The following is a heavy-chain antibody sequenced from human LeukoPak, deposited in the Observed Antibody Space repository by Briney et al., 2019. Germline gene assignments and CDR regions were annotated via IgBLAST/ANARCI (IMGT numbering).Heavy chain of an antibody. D-gene: IGHD3-3*01. V-gene: IGHV1-69*05. J-gene: IGHJ6*03. CDR3: ATSTRSGHGSYYYYMDV. Sequence: ASVKVSCKASGGTFSSYAISWVRQAPGQGLEWMGRIIPIFGTANYAQKFQGRVTITTDESTSTAYMELSSLRSEDTAVYYCATSTRSGHGSYYYYMDVWGKGTTVTVSS. CDR1: GGTFSSYA. CDR2: IIPIFGTA.